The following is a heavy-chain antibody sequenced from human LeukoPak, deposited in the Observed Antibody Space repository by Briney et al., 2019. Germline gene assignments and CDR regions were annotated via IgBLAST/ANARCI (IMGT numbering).Heavy chain of an antibody. CDR2: IYPGDSDT. D-gene: IGHD5-12*01. Sequence: GESLKISCKGSGYRFTSHWIGWVRQMPGKGLEWMGIIYPGDSDTRYSPSFQGQVTISADKSISTAYLQWSSLKASDAAMYYCARRVNSGYDYSMDYWGQGTLVTVSS. CDR3: ARRVNSGYDYSMDY. CDR1: GYRFTSHW. J-gene: IGHJ4*02. V-gene: IGHV5-51*01.